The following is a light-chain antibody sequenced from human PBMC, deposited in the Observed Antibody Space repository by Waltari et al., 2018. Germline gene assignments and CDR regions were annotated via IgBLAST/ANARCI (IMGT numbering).Light chain of an antibody. CDR2: DDS. V-gene: IGLV3-21*02. J-gene: IGLJ2*01. CDR1: NIGSKS. Sequence: SYVLTQPPSVSVAPGQTARITCGGNNIGSKSVHWYQQEPGQAPVLVGYDDSDRPSGIPERFSGANAGNTATLTSSRVEAGDEADYYCQVWDSSSDHVVFGGGTKLTVL. CDR3: QVWDSSSDHVV.